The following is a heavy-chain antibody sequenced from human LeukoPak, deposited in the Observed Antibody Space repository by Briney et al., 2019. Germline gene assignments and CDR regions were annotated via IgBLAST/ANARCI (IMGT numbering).Heavy chain of an antibody. CDR3: ARGRTGDRDDAFDI. D-gene: IGHD7-27*01. J-gene: IGHJ3*02. CDR1: GYTLTELS. Sequence: GASVKVSCKVSGYTLTELSMHWVRQATGQGLEWMGWMNPNSGNTGYAQKFQGRVTITRNTSISTAYTELSSLRSEDTAVFYCARGRTGDRDDAFDIWGRGTMVTVSS. V-gene: IGHV1-8*03. CDR2: MNPNSGNT.